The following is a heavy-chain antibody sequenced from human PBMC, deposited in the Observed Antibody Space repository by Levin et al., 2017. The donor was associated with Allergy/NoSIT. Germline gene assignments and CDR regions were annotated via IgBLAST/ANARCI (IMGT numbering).Heavy chain of an antibody. D-gene: IGHD5-18*01. V-gene: IGHV4-59*08. CDR1: GGSISSYY. CDR2: IYYSGST. CDR3: ARHEKTNSYGYVFDY. J-gene: IGHJ4*02. Sequence: TSETLSLTCTVSGGSISSYYWSWIRQPPGKGLEWIGYIYYSGSTNYNPSLKSRVTISVDTSKNQFSLKLSSVTAADTAVYYCARHEKTNSYGYVFDYWGQGTLVTVSS.